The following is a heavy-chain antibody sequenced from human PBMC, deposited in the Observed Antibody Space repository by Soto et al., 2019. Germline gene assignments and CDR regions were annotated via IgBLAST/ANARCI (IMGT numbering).Heavy chain of an antibody. CDR2: INHSGST. J-gene: IGHJ4*02. CDR3: ARDKITGLLDY. D-gene: IGHD2-8*02. CDR1: GGSISSSGYY. V-gene: IGHV4-39*07. Sequence: PSETLSLTCTVSGGSISSSGYYWTWIRQPPGTGLEWIGEINHSGSTNYNPSLKSRVTISVDTSKNQFSLKLTSVTAADTAVYYCARDKITGLLDYWGQGTLVTVSS.